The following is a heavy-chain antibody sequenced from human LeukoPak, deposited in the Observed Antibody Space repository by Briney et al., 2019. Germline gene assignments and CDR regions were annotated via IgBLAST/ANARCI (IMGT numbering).Heavy chain of an antibody. J-gene: IGHJ3*02. CDR3: ARVERKKGYDSSGSQDAFDI. Sequence: ASVKVSCKASGYTFTGYYMHWVRQAPGQGLEWMGWINPNSGGTNYAQKFQGRVTMTRDTSISTAYMELSRLRSDDTAVYYCARVERKKGYDSSGSQDAFDIWGQGTMVTVSS. CDR1: GYTFTGYY. CDR2: INPNSGGT. D-gene: IGHD3-22*01. V-gene: IGHV1-2*02.